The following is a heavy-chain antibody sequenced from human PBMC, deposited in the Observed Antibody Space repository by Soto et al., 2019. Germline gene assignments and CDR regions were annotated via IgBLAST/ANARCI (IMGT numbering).Heavy chain of an antibody. D-gene: IGHD3-3*01. CDR2: IYYSGST. J-gene: IGHJ5*02. CDR3: ARDLSYYDFWSGYYTPRGWFDP. Sequence: WIRQHPGKGLEWIGYIYYSGSTYYKPSLQSRVTISVDTSKNQFSLKLSSVTAADTAVYYCARDLSYYDFWSGYYTPRGWFDPLGPGNPGHRLL. V-gene: IGHV4-31*02.